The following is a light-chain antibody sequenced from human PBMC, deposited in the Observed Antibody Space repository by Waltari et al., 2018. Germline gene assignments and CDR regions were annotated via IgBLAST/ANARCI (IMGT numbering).Light chain of an antibody. V-gene: IGLV3-25*03. CDR1: ALPTQY. CDR3: QSSDSSGSYPFVV. CDR2: KDN. J-gene: IGLJ2*01. Sequence: SYELTQPPSVSVSPGQTARITCSGDALPTQYAYWYPQKAGQAPVGVIYKDNERPSGIPERFSGSSSGTTVTLTISGVQAEDEADYYCQSSDSSGSYPFVVFGGGTKLTVL.